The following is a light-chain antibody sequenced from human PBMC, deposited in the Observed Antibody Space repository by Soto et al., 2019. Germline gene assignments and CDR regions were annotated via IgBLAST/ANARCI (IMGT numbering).Light chain of an antibody. V-gene: IGKV1-5*01. Sequence: DIQMTQSPPTLSASVGDRVTITCRASQSIRHYLAWYQQMPGKAPKLLIYGASTLQSGVPSGFSGSGSGTEFTFTISSLQPDDFGTYFCQHHNSYSQTFGQGTKVDIK. J-gene: IGKJ1*01. CDR1: QSIRHY. CDR2: GAS. CDR3: QHHNSYSQT.